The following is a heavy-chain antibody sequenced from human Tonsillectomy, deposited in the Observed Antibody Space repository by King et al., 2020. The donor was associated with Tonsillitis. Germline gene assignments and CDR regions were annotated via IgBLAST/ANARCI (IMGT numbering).Heavy chain of an antibody. CDR2: ISDDGREK. CDR1: GFTFSNYA. V-gene: IGHV3-30*03. CDR3: ARGPVPYYGMDV. J-gene: IGHJ6*02. Sequence: VQLVESGGGVVQPGRSLRLSCAASGFTFSNYAMHWVRQAPGKGLEWVALISDDGREKNYADSGKGRFTISRDNAKEALWLQMNTLRNDDTADYYCARGPVPYYGMDVWGQGTAVTVSS.